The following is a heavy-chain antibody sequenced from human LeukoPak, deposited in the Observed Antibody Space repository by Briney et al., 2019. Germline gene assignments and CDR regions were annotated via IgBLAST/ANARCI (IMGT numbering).Heavy chain of an antibody. Sequence: GGSLRLSCAASGFTFSSYSMNWVRQAPGKGLEWVSSISSSSGYIYYADSVKGRFTISRDNAKNSLYLQMNSLRAEDTAVYYCARDGGLTGYYRRPRMDYYFDYWGQGTLVTVSS. J-gene: IGHJ4*02. V-gene: IGHV3-21*01. CDR2: ISSSSGYI. CDR3: ARDGGLTGYYRRPRMDYYFDY. CDR1: GFTFSSYS. D-gene: IGHD3-9*01.